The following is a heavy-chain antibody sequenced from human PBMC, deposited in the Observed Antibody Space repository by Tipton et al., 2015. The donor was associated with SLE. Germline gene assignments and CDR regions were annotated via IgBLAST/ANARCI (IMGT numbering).Heavy chain of an antibody. J-gene: IGHJ4*02. Sequence: TLSLTCAVSGYSISSGYYWGWIRQPPGKGLGWIGSIYHSGSTYYNPSLKSRVTISVDTSKNQFSLKLSSVTAADTAVYYCARDRNPRDFDYWGQGTLVTVSS. V-gene: IGHV4-38-2*01. D-gene: IGHD1-14*01. CDR3: ARDRNPRDFDY. CDR1: GYSISSGYY. CDR2: IYHSGST.